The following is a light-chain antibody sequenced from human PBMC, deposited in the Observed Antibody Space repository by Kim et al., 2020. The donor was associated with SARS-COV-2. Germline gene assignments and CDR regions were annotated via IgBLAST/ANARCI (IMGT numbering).Light chain of an antibody. J-gene: IGKJ4*01. V-gene: IGKV3-20*01. Sequence: EIVLTQSPGTLSLSPGERATLSCRASQSVSSSYLAWYQQKPGQAPRLLIHGASSRATGIPDRFSGSGSGTDFTLTISRLEPEDFAVYYCQQYGSSLLTFGGGTKVEI. CDR3: QQYGSSLLT. CDR1: QSVSSSY. CDR2: GAS.